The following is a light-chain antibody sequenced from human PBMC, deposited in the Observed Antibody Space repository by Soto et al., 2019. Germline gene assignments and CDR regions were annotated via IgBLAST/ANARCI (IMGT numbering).Light chain of an antibody. CDR2: AAS. CDR3: QQLHGYPIT. CDR1: QAIRND. V-gene: IGKV1-17*01. J-gene: IGKJ5*01. Sequence: IQMTESPSSLSASVGDRVTITRRASQAIRNDLAWYKQKPGKAPKLMIYAASNFQSGVPSRFRGSGSGTHFTLTISSLQPEDFATYYCQQLHGYPITFGQGTRLEIK.